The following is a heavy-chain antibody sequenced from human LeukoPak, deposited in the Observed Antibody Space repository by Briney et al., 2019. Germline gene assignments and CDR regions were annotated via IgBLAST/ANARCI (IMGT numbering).Heavy chain of an antibody. V-gene: IGHV4-34*01. CDR3: ARLPLSGSYYNAFDY. CDR2: INHSGST. D-gene: IGHD3-10*01. J-gene: IGHJ4*02. Sequence: SETLSLTCAVYGGSFSGYYWSWIRQPPGKGLEWIGEINHSGSTNYNPSLKSRVTISVDTSKNQFSLKLSSVTAADTAVYYCARLPLSGSYYNAFDYWGQGTLVTVSS. CDR1: GGSFSGYY.